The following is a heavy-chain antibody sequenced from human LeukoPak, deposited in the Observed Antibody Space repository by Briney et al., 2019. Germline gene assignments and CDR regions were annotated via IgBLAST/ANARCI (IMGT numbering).Heavy chain of an antibody. CDR1: GGSISNYF. Sequence: SETLSLTCTVSGGSISNYFWSWIRQPPGKGLEWIGFITYSGSADHNPSLKSRVTISVDASKNQFSLKLTSVTAADTAVYYCVRHTTSGWYQVVYWGQGTLVTVSS. V-gene: IGHV4-59*01. D-gene: IGHD6-19*01. J-gene: IGHJ4*02. CDR3: VRHTTSGWYQVVY. CDR2: ITYSGSA.